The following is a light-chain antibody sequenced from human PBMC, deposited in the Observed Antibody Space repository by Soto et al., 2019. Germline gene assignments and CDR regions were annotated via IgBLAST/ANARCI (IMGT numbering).Light chain of an antibody. CDR3: GPWESSLRADV. Sequence: QSVLTQPPSVSAAPGQRVTISCSGSSSNIGTNYVSWYQQLPGTAPKLLIYENNKRPSGIPDRFSGSKTGTSATRGITGLQTGDEAEYDCGPWESSLRADVFGTGTKLTVL. V-gene: IGLV1-51*02. CDR1: SSNIGTNY. CDR2: ENN. J-gene: IGLJ1*01.